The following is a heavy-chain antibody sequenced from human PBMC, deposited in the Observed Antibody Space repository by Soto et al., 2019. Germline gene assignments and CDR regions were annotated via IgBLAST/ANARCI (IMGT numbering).Heavy chain of an antibody. Sequence: PGESLKISCKGSGYSFTSYWIGWVRQMPGKGLEWMGRIDPSDSYTNYSPSFQGHVTISADKSISTAYLQWSSLKASDTAMYYCAREVDTAMAANPGDYYYGMDVWGQGTTVTVSS. CDR1: GYSFTSYW. CDR2: IDPSDSYT. D-gene: IGHD5-18*01. V-gene: IGHV5-10-1*01. CDR3: AREVDTAMAANPGDYYYGMDV. J-gene: IGHJ6*02.